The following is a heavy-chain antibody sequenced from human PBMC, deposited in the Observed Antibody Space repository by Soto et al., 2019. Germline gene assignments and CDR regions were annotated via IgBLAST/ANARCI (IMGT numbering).Heavy chain of an antibody. CDR3: ATVFYDFWSGYDAFDI. CDR2: FDPEDGET. J-gene: IGHJ3*02. Sequence: ASVKVSCKVSGYTLTELSMHWVRQAPGKGLEWMGGFDPEDGETIYAQKFQGRVTITEDTSTDTAYMELSSLRSEDTAVYYCATVFYDFWSGYDAFDIWGQGTMVTVSS. D-gene: IGHD3-3*01. CDR1: GYTLTELS. V-gene: IGHV1-24*01.